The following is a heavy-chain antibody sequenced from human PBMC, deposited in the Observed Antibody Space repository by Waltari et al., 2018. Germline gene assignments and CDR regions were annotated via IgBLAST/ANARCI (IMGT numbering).Heavy chain of an antibody. CDR2: IYYRGST. V-gene: IGHV4-59*01. CDR1: GGSISSYY. D-gene: IGHD1-7*01. Sequence: QVQLQESGPGLVKPSETLSLTCTVSGGSISSYYWSWIRQPPGKGLEWIWYIYYRGSTNYNPSLKSRVTRSVDTSKNQCSLKLSAVTAADTAVYYCASGTDVRGELRFDYWGQGTLVTVSS. CDR3: ASGTDVRGELRFDY. J-gene: IGHJ4*02.